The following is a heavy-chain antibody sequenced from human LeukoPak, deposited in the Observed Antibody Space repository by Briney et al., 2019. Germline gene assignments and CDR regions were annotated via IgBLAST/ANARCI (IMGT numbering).Heavy chain of an antibody. CDR2: ISAYNGNT. J-gene: IGHJ6*03. CDR1: GYTFTSYG. V-gene: IGHV1-18*01. D-gene: IGHD3-3*01. Sequence: ASVKVSCKASGYTFTSYGISWVRQAPGQGLEWMGWISAYNGNTNYAQKLQGRVTMTTDTSTSTAYMELSSLRSEDTAVYYCARGGPYYDFWSGYPQYYYYYYMDVWGKGTTVTVSS. CDR3: ARGGPYYDFWSGYPQYYYYYYMDV.